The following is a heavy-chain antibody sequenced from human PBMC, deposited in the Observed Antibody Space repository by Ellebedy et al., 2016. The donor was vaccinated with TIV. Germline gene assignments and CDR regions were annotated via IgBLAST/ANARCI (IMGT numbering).Heavy chain of an antibody. Sequence: AASVKVSCKASGYTFTGYYMHWVRQAPGQGLEWMGWINPNSGGTNYAQKFQGRVTMTRDTSISTAYMELSRLRSDDTAVYYCARDYTPTGLNIAAAGTELDYWGQGTLVTVSS. V-gene: IGHV1-2*02. J-gene: IGHJ4*02. CDR2: INPNSGGT. CDR3: ARDYTPTGLNIAAAGTELDY. CDR1: GYTFTGYY. D-gene: IGHD6-13*01.